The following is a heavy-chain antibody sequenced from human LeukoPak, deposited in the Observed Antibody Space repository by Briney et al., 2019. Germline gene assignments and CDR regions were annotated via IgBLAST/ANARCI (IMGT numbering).Heavy chain of an antibody. Sequence: GGSLRLSCAASGFTFSSYSMNWVRQAPGKGLEWVSSISSSSSYIYYADSVEGRFTISRDNAKNSLYLQMNSLRAEDTAVYYCARDRPYSSSWFDAFDIWGQGTMVTVSS. CDR3: ARDRPYSSSWFDAFDI. CDR1: GFTFSSYS. V-gene: IGHV3-21*01. J-gene: IGHJ3*02. CDR2: ISSSSSYI. D-gene: IGHD6-13*01.